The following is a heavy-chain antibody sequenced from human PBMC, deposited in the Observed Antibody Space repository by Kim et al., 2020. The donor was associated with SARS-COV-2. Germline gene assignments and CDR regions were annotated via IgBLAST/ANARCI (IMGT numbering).Heavy chain of an antibody. V-gene: IGHV2-70*01. CDR3: ARIKAAAGTPIDY. J-gene: IGHJ4*02. D-gene: IGHD6-13*01. Sequence: YSTSMETRLTIYKDTSKNQVVLTMTNMDPVDTATYYCARIKAAAGTPIDYWGQGTLVTVSS.